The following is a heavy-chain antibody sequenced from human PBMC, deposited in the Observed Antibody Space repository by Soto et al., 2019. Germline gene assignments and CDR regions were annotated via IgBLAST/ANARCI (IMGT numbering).Heavy chain of an antibody. D-gene: IGHD3-3*01. V-gene: IGHV1-46*01. J-gene: IGHJ6*03. CDR2: INPSGGST. CDR1: GYTFTSYY. Sequence: ASVKVSCKASGYTFTSYYMHWVRQAPGQGLEWMGIINPSGGSTSYAQKFQGRVTMTRDTSTSTVYMELSSLRSEDTAVYYCAKDGSQLRFLEWLTSYPNYYYYMDVWGKGTTVTVSS. CDR3: AKDGSQLRFLEWLTSYPNYYYYMDV.